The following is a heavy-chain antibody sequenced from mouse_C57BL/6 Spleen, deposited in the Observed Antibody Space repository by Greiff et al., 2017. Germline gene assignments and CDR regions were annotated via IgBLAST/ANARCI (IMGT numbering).Heavy chain of an antibody. CDR3: ARRGRTAQVEDYFDY. J-gene: IGHJ2*01. V-gene: IGHV1-18*01. CDR1: GYTFTAYN. Sequence: EVQLQQSGPELVKPGASVKIPCKASGYTFTAYNMDWVKQSHGKSLEWIGDINPNNGGNIYNQKCKVKATLTVEKSSSTALMELRSLTSEDTAVYYCARRGRTAQVEDYFDYWGQGTTLTVSS. D-gene: IGHD3-2*02. CDR2: INPNNGGN.